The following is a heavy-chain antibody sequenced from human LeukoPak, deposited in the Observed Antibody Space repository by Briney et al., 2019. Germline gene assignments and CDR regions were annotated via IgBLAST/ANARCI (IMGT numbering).Heavy chain of an antibody. CDR1: GGSFSGYY. CDR2: INHSGST. J-gene: IGHJ4*02. D-gene: IGHD3-3*01. V-gene: IGHV4-34*01. CDR3: ASSGVEDYDFWSGPDY. Sequence: SETLSLTCAVHGGSFSGYYWSWIRQPPGKGLEWIGEINHSGSTNYNPSLKSRVTISVDTSKNQFSLKLSSVTAADTAVYYCASSGVEDYDFWSGPDYWGQGTLVTVSS.